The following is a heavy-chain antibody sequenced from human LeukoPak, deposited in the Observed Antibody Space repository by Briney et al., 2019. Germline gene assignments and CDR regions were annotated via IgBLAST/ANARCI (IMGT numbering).Heavy chain of an antibody. V-gene: IGHV4-59*13. CDR1: GDAISSFY. D-gene: IGHD5-24*01. CDR2: IHYGST. CDR3: AREMAAISAFDI. J-gene: IGHJ3*02. Sequence: PSETLSLTCTVSGDAISSFYWNWIRQPPGKALEWIGCIHYGSTEYTPSIESRVTISVDTSKNQFSLKLSSVTAADTAVYYCAREMAAISAFDIWGQGTMVTVSS.